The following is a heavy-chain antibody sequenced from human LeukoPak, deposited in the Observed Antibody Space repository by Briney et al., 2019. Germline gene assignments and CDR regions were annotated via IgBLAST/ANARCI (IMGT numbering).Heavy chain of an antibody. D-gene: IGHD5-24*01. V-gene: IGHV3-30*18. CDR2: ISYDGSNK. CDR3: AKYQTGFGWLQLDGY. Sequence: HPGGSLRLSCAASGFTFSSYGMHWIRQAPGKGLEWVAVISYDGSNKYYADSVKGRFTISRDNSKNTLYLQMNSLRAEDTAVYYCAKYQTGFGWLQLDGYWGQGTLVTVSS. CDR1: GFTFSSYG. J-gene: IGHJ4*02.